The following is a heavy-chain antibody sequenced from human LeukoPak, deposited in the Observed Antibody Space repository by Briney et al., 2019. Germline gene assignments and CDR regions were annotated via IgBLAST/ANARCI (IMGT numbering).Heavy chain of an antibody. CDR1: GFTFSSYA. J-gene: IGHJ4*02. Sequence: PGGSLRLSCAASGFTFSSYAMSWVRQAPGKGLEWVSAISGSGGSTYYADSVKGRFTISRDNSKNTLYPQMNSLRAEDTAVYFCAKDISSGYSYFDYWGQGTLVTVSS. D-gene: IGHD5-18*01. CDR2: ISGSGGST. V-gene: IGHV3-23*01. CDR3: AKDISSGYSYFDY.